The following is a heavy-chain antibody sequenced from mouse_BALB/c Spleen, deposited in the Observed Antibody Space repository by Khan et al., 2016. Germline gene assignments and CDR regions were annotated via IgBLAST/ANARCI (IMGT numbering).Heavy chain of an antibody. J-gene: IGHJ3*01. Sequence: QVQLKESGPGLVAPSQSLSITCTVSGFSLTGYGVNWVRQPLGKGLEWLGKIWGDGRTDYNSALKSRVSISKDNSKSQVFLKMNSLQTDDTANYYCSSDYDGFAYWGQGTLVIVSA. CDR1: GFSLTGYG. CDR2: IWGDGRT. D-gene: IGHD2-12*01. CDR3: SSDYDGFAY. V-gene: IGHV2-6-7*01.